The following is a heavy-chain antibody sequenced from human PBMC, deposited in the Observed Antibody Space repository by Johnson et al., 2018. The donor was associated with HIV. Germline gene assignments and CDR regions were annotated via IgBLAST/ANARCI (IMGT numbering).Heavy chain of an antibody. D-gene: IGHD1-26*01. CDR1: GFTFSSYG. J-gene: IGHJ3*02. V-gene: IGHV3-30*02. CDR3: AKDLFTEREDDAFDM. Sequence: VQLVESGGGVVQPGGSLRLSCAASGFTFSSYGMHWVRQAPGKGLEWVAFIRYDGSNKYYADSVKGRFTISRDNSKNTLYLQMNSLRAEDTAVYYCAKDLFTEREDDAFDMWGQGTVVTVSS. CDR2: IRYDGSNK.